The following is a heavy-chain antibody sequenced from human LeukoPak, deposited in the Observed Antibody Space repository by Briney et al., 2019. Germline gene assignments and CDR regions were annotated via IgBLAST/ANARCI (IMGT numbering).Heavy chain of an antibody. D-gene: IGHD6-6*01. Sequence: GGSLRLSCAASGFTFRTYAMHWVRQAPGKGLEWVAVFTYDGSDKYYADSVKGRFTISRDNSKNTLYLQMNSLRAEDTAVYYCAREGDSSSSVGAFDIWGQGTMVIVSS. V-gene: IGHV3-30*01. CDR3: AREGDSSSSVGAFDI. J-gene: IGHJ3*02. CDR2: FTYDGSDK. CDR1: GFTFRTYA.